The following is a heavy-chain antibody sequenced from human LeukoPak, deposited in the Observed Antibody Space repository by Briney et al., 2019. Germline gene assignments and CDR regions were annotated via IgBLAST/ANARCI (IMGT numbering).Heavy chain of an antibody. Sequence: GGSLRLSCAASGFIFKTYAMHWVRQAPGKGLEWVTMIWYDGSNKYYGDSVKGRFTISRDNSKNTLYLQMNSLRAEDTAVYYCAKEMKPWMHFDYWGQGTLVTVSS. CDR2: IWYDGSNK. D-gene: IGHD5-12*01. CDR1: GFIFKTYA. V-gene: IGHV3-30*02. CDR3: AKEMKPWMHFDY. J-gene: IGHJ4*02.